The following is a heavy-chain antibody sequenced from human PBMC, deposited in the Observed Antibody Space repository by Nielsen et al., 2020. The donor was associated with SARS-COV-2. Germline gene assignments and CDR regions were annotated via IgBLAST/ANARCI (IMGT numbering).Heavy chain of an antibody. CDR3: VLALDY. CDR2: IRSKANSYAT. CDR1: GFTFSGSA. Sequence: GESLKISCAASGFTFSGSAMHWVRQASGKGLEWVGRIRSKANSYATAYAASVKGRFTISRDDSKNTAYLQMNSLKTEDPAVYYCVLALDYWGQGTLVTVSS. J-gene: IGHJ4*02. V-gene: IGHV3-73*01. D-gene: IGHD2-8*02.